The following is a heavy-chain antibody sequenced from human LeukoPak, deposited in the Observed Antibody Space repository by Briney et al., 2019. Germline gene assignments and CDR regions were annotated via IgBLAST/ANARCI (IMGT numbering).Heavy chain of an antibody. CDR3: AKDWSAAGTIDP. D-gene: IGHD6-13*01. V-gene: IGHV3-23*01. CDR2: ISGSGGST. Sequence: SGGSLRLSCAASGFTFSSYAMSWVRQAPGKGLEWVSAISGSGGSTYYADSVKGRFTISRDNSKNTLYLQMNSLRAEDTAVYYCAKDWSAAGTIDPWGQGTLVTVSS. J-gene: IGHJ5*02. CDR1: GFTFSSYA.